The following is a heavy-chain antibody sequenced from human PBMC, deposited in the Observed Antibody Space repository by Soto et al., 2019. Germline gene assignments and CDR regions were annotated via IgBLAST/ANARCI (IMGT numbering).Heavy chain of an antibody. Sequence: QVQLVQSGAEVKNPGASVKVSCKASGYTFTSYDINWVRQATGQGLEWMGWMNPNSGNTGYAQKFQGRVTMTRNTSISTAYMELSSLRSEDTAVYYCARAQGLAEEDYYYYGMDVWGQGTTVTVSS. CDR3: ARAQGLAEEDYYYYGMDV. V-gene: IGHV1-8*01. D-gene: IGHD6-19*01. CDR2: MNPNSGNT. CDR1: GYTFTSYD. J-gene: IGHJ6*02.